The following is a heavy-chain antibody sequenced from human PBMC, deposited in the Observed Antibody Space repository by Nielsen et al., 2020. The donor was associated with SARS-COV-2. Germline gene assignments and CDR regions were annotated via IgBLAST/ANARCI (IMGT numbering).Heavy chain of an antibody. Sequence: GESLKISCAASGFIFTGYGMHWVRQAPGKGLEWVAVVSYDGSNQQYGDSVKGRFTISRDNSKNTVSLQMNSLRAEDTAVYYCARDLSRDLTNVDYWGQGTLVTVSS. CDR2: VSYDGSNQ. D-gene: IGHD1/OR15-1a*01. CDR1: GFIFTGYG. J-gene: IGHJ4*02. CDR3: ARDLSRDLTNVDY. V-gene: IGHV3-30*03.